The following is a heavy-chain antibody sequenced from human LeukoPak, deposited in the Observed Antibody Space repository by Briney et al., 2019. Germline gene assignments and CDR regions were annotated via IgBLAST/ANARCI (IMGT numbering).Heavy chain of an antibody. V-gene: IGHV4-4*02. CDR2: IYHGETT. J-gene: IGHJ3*02. CDR3: ARADTSGTSSSDAFDI. Sequence: PSGTLSLTCTVSGGSISSGTWWNWVRQSPGKGLEWIGEIYHGETTNYSPSLKSRVTISVDKSKNHFSLKLSAVTAADTAVYYCARADTSGTSSSDAFDIWGQGTMVTVSS. CDR1: GGSISSGTW. D-gene: IGHD3-10*01.